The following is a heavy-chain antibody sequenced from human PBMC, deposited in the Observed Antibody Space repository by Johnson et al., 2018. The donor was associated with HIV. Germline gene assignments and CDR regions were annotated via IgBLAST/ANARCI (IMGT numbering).Heavy chain of an antibody. J-gene: IGHJ3*02. CDR2: INWNGGTP. CDR1: GFTFNDHY. CDR3: ARDWNPLAVAGAQYAFDI. V-gene: IGHV3-20*04. Sequence: VQLVESGGGLVKPGGSLRLSCAASGFTFNDHYMSWIRQAPGKGLEWVSGINWNGGTPGSADSVKNRFTISRDNAKNSLYLQMNSLRAEDTAVYYCARDWNPLAVAGAQYAFDIWGQGTMVTVSS. D-gene: IGHD6-19*01.